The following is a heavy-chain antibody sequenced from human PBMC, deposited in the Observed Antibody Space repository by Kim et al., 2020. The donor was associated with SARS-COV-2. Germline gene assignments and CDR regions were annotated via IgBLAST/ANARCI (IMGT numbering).Heavy chain of an antibody. CDR2: ISSSSSYI. V-gene: IGHV3-21*01. CDR1: GFTFSSYS. D-gene: IGHD6-13*01. CDR3: ARDHSKEQQLWNNYNYYYMDV. J-gene: IGHJ6*03. Sequence: GGSLRLSCAASGFTFSSYSMNWVRQAPGKGLEWVSSISSSSSYIYYADSVKGRFTISRDNAKNSLYLQMNSLRAEDTAVYYCARDHSKEQQLWNNYNYYYMDVWGKGTTVTVSS.